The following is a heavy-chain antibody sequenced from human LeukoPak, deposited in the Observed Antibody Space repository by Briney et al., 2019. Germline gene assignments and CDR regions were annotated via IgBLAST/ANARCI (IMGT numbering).Heavy chain of an antibody. CDR1: GFTFSSYS. J-gene: IGHJ4*02. Sequence: GGSLRLSCAASGFTFSSYSMNWVRQAPGKGLEWVSSISSSSSYIYYADSVKGRFTISRDNAKNSLYLQMNSLRAEDTAVYYCADLRAVRGVMSPISWGQGTLVTVSS. V-gene: IGHV3-21*01. CDR2: ISSSSSYI. D-gene: IGHD3-10*01. CDR3: ADLRAVRGVMSPIS.